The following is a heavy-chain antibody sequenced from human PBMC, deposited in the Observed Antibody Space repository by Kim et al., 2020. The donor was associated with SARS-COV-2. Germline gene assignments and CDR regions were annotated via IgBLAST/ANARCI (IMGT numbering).Heavy chain of an antibody. CDR3: ARDKGFGELLEDYYYYGMDV. D-gene: IGHD3-10*01. CDR2: ISAYNGNT. CDR1: GYTFTSYG. V-gene: IGHV1-18*04. J-gene: IGHJ6*02. Sequence: ASVKVSCKASGYTFTSYGISWVRQAPGQGLEWMGWISAYNGNTNYAQKLQGRVTMTTDTSTSTAYMELRSLRSDDTAVYYCARDKGFGELLEDYYYYGMDVWGQGTTVTVSS.